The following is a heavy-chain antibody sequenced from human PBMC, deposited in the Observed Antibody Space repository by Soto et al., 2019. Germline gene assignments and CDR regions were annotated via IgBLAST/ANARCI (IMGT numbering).Heavy chain of an antibody. Sequence: PGESLKISCAASGFTFSSYPIHWVRQAPGKGLEWVAAVSNDGVNKYYADSVKGRFTISRDNPKSTLYLQMNSLRSDDTAIYYCARERGSYYFDYWGQGTLVTVSS. V-gene: IGHV3-30-3*01. CDR1: GFTFSSYP. D-gene: IGHD1-26*01. CDR2: VSNDGVNK. J-gene: IGHJ4*02. CDR3: ARERGSYYFDY.